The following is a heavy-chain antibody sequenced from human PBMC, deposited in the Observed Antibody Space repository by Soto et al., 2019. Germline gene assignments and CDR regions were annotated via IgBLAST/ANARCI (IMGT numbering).Heavy chain of an antibody. CDR2: INHSGST. CDR1: GGSFSGYY. Sequence: PSETLSLTYAVYGGSFSGYYWSWIRQPPGKGLEWIGEINHSGSTKYNPSLKSRVTISVDTSKNQFSLKLSSVTAADTAVYYCAMLRNYYYYLDVWGKGTTVTGAS. V-gene: IGHV4-34*01. CDR3: AMLRNYYYYLDV. D-gene: IGHD3-3*01. J-gene: IGHJ6*03.